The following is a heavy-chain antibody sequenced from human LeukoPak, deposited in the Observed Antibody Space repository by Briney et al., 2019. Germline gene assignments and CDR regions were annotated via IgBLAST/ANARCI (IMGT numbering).Heavy chain of an antibody. CDR3: ATPLDYYDSSGYHQGGD. D-gene: IGHD3-22*01. Sequence: GGSLRLSCAASGFTFSSYWMTWVRQAPGKGLEWVADIKQDGSKKNYVDSVKGRFTISRDNAKNSLYLQMNSLRAEDKAVYYCATPLDYYDSSGYHQGGDWGQGTLVTVSS. CDR2: IKQDGSKK. V-gene: IGHV3-7*03. J-gene: IGHJ4*02. CDR1: GFTFSSYW.